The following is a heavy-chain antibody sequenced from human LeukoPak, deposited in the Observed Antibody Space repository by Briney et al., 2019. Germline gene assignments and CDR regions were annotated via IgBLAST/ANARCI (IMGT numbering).Heavy chain of an antibody. D-gene: IGHD6-19*01. CDR3: ARGSSGWYVPNY. Sequence: GGSLRPSCAASGFTFSSYWMSWVRQAPGKGLEWVANIKQDESGKYYVDSVKGRFTISRDNAKNSLYLQMNSLRAEDTAVYYCARGSSGWYVPNYWGQGTLVTVSS. V-gene: IGHV3-7*01. J-gene: IGHJ4*02. CDR1: GFTFSSYW. CDR2: IKQDESGK.